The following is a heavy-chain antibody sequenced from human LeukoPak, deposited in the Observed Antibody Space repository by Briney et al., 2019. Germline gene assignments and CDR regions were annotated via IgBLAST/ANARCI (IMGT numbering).Heavy chain of an antibody. CDR2: INPSGGST. J-gene: IGHJ4*02. Sequence: ASVKVSCKASGYTFTSYYMHWVRQAPGQGLEWMGIINPSGGSTSYAQKFQGRVTMTRDTSTSTVYMELSSLRSEDTAVYYCARGYCSGGSCYPPDYWGQGTLVTVSS. CDR1: GYTFTSYY. CDR3: ARGYCSGGSCYPPDY. V-gene: IGHV1-46*01. D-gene: IGHD2-15*01.